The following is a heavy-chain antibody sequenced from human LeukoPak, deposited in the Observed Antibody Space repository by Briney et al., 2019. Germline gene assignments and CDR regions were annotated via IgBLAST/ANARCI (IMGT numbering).Heavy chain of an antibody. CDR2: ISAHNGDT. Sequence: ATVKVYCKASGYIFTSYGISWVRQAPGQGLEWMGWISAHNGDTNYAQNLQGRVTMTTDTSTSTAYMELRSLRSDDTAVFYCARVSCSGGNCYSNWFDPWGQGTLVTVSS. CDR3: ARVSCSGGNCYSNWFDP. D-gene: IGHD2-15*01. CDR1: GYIFTSYG. J-gene: IGHJ5*02. V-gene: IGHV1-18*01.